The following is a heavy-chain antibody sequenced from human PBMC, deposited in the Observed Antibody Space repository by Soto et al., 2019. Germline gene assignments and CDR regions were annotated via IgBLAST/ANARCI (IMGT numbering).Heavy chain of an antibody. CDR1: GGSISSGGYY. V-gene: IGHV4-31*03. CDR3: ARDRFCSGGSCDYYGMDV. J-gene: IGHJ6*02. D-gene: IGHD2-15*01. CDR2: IYYSGST. Sequence: NPSETLSLTCTVSGGSISSGGYYWSWIRQHPGKGLEWIGYIYYSGSTYYNPSLKSRVTISVDTSKNQFSLKLSSVTAADTAVYYCARDRFCSGGSCDYYGMDVWGQGTTVTVSS.